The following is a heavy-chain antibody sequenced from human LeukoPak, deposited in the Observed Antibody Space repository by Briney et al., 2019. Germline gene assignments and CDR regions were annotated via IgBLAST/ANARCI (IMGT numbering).Heavy chain of an antibody. Sequence: GGSLRLSCAASGFTVSSNYMSWVRQAPGKGLEWVSVIYSGGSTYYADSVKGRFTISRHNSKNTLYLQMNSLRAEDTAVYYCARQLSNVHYYYGMDVWGQGTTVTVSS. D-gene: IGHD3-10*02. CDR1: GFTVSSNY. CDR2: IYSGGST. J-gene: IGHJ6*02. CDR3: ARQLSNVHYYYGMDV. V-gene: IGHV3-53*04.